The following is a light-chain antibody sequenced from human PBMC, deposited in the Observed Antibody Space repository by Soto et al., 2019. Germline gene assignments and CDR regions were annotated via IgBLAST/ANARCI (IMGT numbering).Light chain of an antibody. J-gene: IGLJ1*01. V-gene: IGLV2-14*01. CDR3: SSYTSSSTLYV. Sequence: QSVLTQPASVSGSPGQSITISCTGTSSDVGGYNYVSWYQQHPGKAPKLMIYDVSNRPSGDSNRFSGSKSGNTASLTISGLQAEDEADYYCSSYTSSSTLYVFGTGTQLTVL. CDR2: DVS. CDR1: SSDVGGYNY.